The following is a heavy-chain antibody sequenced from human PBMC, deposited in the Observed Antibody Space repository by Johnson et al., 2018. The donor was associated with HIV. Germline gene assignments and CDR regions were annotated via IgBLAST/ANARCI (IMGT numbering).Heavy chain of an antibody. J-gene: IGHJ3*02. CDR3: ARVQIISGFNWHYYESSIDAVDI. CDR2: IRSSGSTI. V-gene: IGHV3-11*04. CDR1: GFTFSDYS. Sequence: QVQLVESGGGVVQPGGSLRLSCAASGFTFSDYSMSWIRQAPGKGLEWVSYIRSSGSTIYYADSVKGRFTISRDNAKNSLYLQMNSLRAEDTAVYYCARVQIISGFNWHYYESSIDAVDIWGQGTMVTVSS. D-gene: IGHD3-22*01.